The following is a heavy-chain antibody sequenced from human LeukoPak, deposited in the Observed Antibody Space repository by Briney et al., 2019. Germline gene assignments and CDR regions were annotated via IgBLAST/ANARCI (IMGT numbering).Heavy chain of an antibody. CDR3: ARVLGCTNGVCHDAFDI. D-gene: IGHD2-8*01. CDR2: ISYDGSNK. Sequence: GGSLRFSCAASGFTFSSYAMHWVRQAPGKGLEWVAVISYDGSNKYYADSVKGRFTISRDNSKNTLYLQMNSLRAEDTAVYFCARVLGCTNGVCHDAFDIWGQGTVVTVSS. V-gene: IGHV3-30*04. CDR1: GFTFSSYA. J-gene: IGHJ3*02.